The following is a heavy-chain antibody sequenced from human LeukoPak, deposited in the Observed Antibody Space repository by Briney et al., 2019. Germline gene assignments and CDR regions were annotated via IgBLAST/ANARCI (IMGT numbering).Heavy chain of an antibody. CDR2: INPNSGGT. D-gene: IGHD3-22*01. CDR1: GYTFTGYY. J-gene: IGHJ4*02. Sequence: ASVKVSCKASGYTFTGYYMHWVRQAPGQGLEWMGWINPNSGGTNYAQKFQGWVTMTRDTSISTAYMELSRLRSDDTAVYYCAREGATYYDSSGYYYRDYWGQGTLVTVSS. CDR3: AREGATYYDSSGYYYRDY. V-gene: IGHV1-2*04.